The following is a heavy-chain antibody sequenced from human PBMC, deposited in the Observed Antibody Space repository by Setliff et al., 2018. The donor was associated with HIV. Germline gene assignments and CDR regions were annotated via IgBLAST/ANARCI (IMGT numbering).Heavy chain of an antibody. D-gene: IGHD3-10*01. CDR2: IYYSGSI. Sequence: SETLSLTCTVSGGSISSYYWSWIRQPPGKGLEWIGSIYYSGSIKYNPSLESRVTISVDTSKNKFSLKLRSATTSDTAVYYCARDRGRGSGSPTRKYYYYGMDVWGQGTTVTVS. J-gene: IGHJ6*02. V-gene: IGHV4-59*01. CDR3: ARDRGRGSGSPTRKYYYYGMDV. CDR1: GGSISSYY.